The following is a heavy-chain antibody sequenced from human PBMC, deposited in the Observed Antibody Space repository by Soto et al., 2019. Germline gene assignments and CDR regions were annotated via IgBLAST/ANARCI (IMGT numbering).Heavy chain of an antibody. V-gene: IGHV1-69*13. CDR3: ARDSSSRYYGMDV. J-gene: IGHJ6*02. CDR1: GGTFSSYS. D-gene: IGHD6-6*01. CDR2: IIPIFGTA. Sequence: SVKVSCKASGGTFSSYSISWRRQAPGKGLEWMGGIIPIFGTANYAQKFQGRVTITADESTSTAYMELSSLRSEAPAVYYCARDSSSRYYGMDVWGQGTTVTVSS.